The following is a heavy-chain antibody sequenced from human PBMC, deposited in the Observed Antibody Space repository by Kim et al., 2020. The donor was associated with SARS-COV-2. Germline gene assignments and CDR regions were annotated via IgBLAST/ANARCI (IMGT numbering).Heavy chain of an antibody. V-gene: IGHV6-1*01. J-gene: IGHJ6*03. CDR3: ARTGHPTVKYYYYYYMDV. Sequence: SQTLSLTCAISGDSVSSNSAAWNWIRQSPSRGLEWLGRTYYRSKWYNDYAVSVKSRITINPDTSKNQFSLQLNSVTPEDTAVYYCARTGHPTVKYYYYYYMDVWGKGTPVTVSS. CDR2: TYYRSKWYN. CDR1: GDSVSSNSAA. D-gene: IGHD4-17*01.